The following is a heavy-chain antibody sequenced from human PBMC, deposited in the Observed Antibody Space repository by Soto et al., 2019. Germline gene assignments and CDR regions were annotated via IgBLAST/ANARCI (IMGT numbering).Heavy chain of an antibody. J-gene: IGHJ3*02. CDR1: GFTFSSYA. V-gene: IGHV3-30-3*01. Sequence: GGSLRLSCAASGFTFSSYAMHWVRQAPGKGLEWVAVISYDGSNKYYADSVKGRFTIPRDNSKNTLYLQMNSLRAEDTAVYYCARRGAYYYDSSGYYWDAFDIWGQGTMVTVSS. CDR2: ISYDGSNK. CDR3: ARRGAYYYDSSGYYWDAFDI. D-gene: IGHD3-22*01.